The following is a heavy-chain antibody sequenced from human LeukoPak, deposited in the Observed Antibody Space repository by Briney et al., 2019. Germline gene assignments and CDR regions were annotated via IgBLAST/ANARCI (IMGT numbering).Heavy chain of an antibody. CDR2: ISSSVSTI. CDR3: ARDYPAWAVAGYWFDP. Sequence: GGSLRLSCAASGFTFSDYYMSWIRQAPGKGLEWVSYISSSVSTIYYADSVKGRFTISRDNAKNSLYLQMNSLRAEDTAVYYCARDYPAWAVAGYWFDPWGQGTLVTVSS. V-gene: IGHV3-11*01. J-gene: IGHJ5*02. CDR1: GFTFSDYY. D-gene: IGHD6-19*01.